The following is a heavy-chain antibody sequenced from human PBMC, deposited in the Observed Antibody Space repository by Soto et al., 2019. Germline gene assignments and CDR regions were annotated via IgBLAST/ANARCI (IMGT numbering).Heavy chain of an antibody. J-gene: IGHJ5*02. D-gene: IGHD6-13*01. V-gene: IGHV3-30*18. Sequence: GGSLRLSCAASGFTFSSYGMHWVRQAPGKGLEWVAVISYDGSNKYYADSVKGRFTISRDNSKNTLYLQMNSLRAEDTAVYYCAKGIAAAGTGNWFDPWGQGTLVTVSS. CDR2: ISYDGSNK. CDR3: AKGIAAAGTGNWFDP. CDR1: GFTFSSYG.